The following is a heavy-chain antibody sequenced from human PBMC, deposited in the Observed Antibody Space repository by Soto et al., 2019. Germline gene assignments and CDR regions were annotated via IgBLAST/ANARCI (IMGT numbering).Heavy chain of an antibody. CDR3: ARDLVTVTFDY. V-gene: IGHV1-46*01. D-gene: IGHD4-17*01. CDR2: INPSGGST. Sequence: QVQLVQSGAEVKKPGASVKVSCKASGYTFTSYYMHWVRQAPGQGLEWMGIINPSGGSTSYAQKFQGIVTMTRDTSTSTVYMELSSLRSEDTAVYYCARDLVTVTFDYWGQGTLVTVSS. J-gene: IGHJ4*02. CDR1: GYTFTSYY.